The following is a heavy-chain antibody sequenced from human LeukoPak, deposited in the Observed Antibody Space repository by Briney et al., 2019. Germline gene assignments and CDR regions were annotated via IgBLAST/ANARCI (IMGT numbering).Heavy chain of an antibody. J-gene: IGHJ6*02. V-gene: IGHV3-7*03. Sequence: GGSLRLSCAASGFTFSSYWMDWARQAPGKGLEWVASINHNGNVNYYVDSVKGRFTISRDNAKNSLYLQMSNLRAEDTAVYFCARGGGLDVWGQGTTVTVSS. CDR3: ARGGGLDV. CDR2: INHNGNVN. CDR1: GFTFSSYW. D-gene: IGHD3-16*01.